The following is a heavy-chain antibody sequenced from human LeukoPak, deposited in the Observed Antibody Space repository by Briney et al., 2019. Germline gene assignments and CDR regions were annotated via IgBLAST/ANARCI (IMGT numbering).Heavy chain of an antibody. V-gene: IGHV4-34*01. CDR2: INHSGST. CDR3: ARRLAVAVDY. Sequence: KASETLSLTCAVYGGSFSGYYWSWIRQPPGKGLEWIGEINHSGSTNYNPSLKSRVTISVDTSKNQFSLKLSFVTAADTAVYYCARRLAVAVDYWGQGTLVTVSS. J-gene: IGHJ4*02. D-gene: IGHD6-19*01. CDR1: GGSFSGYY.